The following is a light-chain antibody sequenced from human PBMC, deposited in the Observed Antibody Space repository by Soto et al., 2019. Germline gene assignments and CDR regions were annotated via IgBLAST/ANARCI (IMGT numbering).Light chain of an antibody. V-gene: IGKV3-15*01. Sequence: EIVMTQSPATLYVSPGERATLSCRASQSVSSNFAWYQQKPGQAPRLLIYGASTRATGIPARFSGSGSGTEFTLTISSLQSEYFAVYYCQQYNNWLRLTFDKGPRLEIK. CDR2: GAS. CDR1: QSVSSN. CDR3: QQYNNWLRLT. J-gene: IGKJ5*01.